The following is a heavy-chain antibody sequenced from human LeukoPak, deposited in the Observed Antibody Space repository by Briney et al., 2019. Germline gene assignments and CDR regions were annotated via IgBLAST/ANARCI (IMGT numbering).Heavy chain of an antibody. Sequence: GASVKVSCKASGYTFTDSYMHWVRQAPGQGLEWMGRINPNSGGTDYAQKFQGRVTMTRDTSINTAYMELSRLRSDDTAVYYCTRDRAMDYWGQGTLVTVSS. V-gene: IGHV1-2*06. CDR2: INPNSGGT. CDR3: TRDRAMDY. J-gene: IGHJ4*02. CDR1: GYTFTDSY.